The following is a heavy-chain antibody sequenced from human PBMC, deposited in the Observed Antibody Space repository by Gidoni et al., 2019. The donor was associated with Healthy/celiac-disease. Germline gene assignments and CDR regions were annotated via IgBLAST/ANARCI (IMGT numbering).Heavy chain of an antibody. V-gene: IGHV3-33*01. D-gene: IGHD5-18*01. CDR1: GFTFSSYG. Sequence: QVQLVESVGGVVQPWRSLSLSCAASGFTFSSYGMHWVRQAPGQGLEWVAVIWYDGSNKYYADSVKGRFTISRDNSKNTLYLQMNSLRAEDTAVYYCAREATAIDYWGQGTLVTVSS. J-gene: IGHJ4*02. CDR3: AREATAIDY. CDR2: IWYDGSNK.